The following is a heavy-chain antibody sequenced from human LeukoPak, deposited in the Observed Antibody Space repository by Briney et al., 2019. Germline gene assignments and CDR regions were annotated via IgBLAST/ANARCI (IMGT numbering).Heavy chain of an antibody. J-gene: IGHJ6*03. CDR3: AKVRGSIPYYYYMDV. V-gene: IGHV3-11*01. D-gene: IGHD2-21*01. Sequence: PGGSLRLSCAASGFTFSDYYMSWIRQAPGKGLEWVSYISSSGSTIYYADSVKGRFTISRDNSKNTLYLQMNSLRAEDTAVYYCAKVRGSIPYYYYMDVWGKGTTVTISS. CDR2: ISSSGSTI. CDR1: GFTFSDYY.